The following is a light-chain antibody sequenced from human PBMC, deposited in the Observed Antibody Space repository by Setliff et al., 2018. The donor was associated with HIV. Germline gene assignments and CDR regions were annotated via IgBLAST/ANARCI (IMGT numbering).Light chain of an antibody. J-gene: IGLJ1*01. CDR2: DSN. V-gene: IGLV1-51*01. CDR1: SSNIGNNR. CDR3: GTWDSSLSVYV. Sequence: PGQKVTISCSGSSSNIGNNRVTWYQQLPGTAPKLLIYDSNKRPSEIPDRFSGSKSGTSATLGITGLQTGDEADYYCGTWDSSLSVYVFATGTKVTVL.